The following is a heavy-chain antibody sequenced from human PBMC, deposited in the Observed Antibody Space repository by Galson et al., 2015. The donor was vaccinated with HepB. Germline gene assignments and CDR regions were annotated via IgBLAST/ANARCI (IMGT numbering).Heavy chain of an antibody. Sequence: SLRLSCAASGFNFKNYSMNWVRQTPGKGLEWVANISHDGSQKYYVDSVKGRFTISRDNVRNSLDLQMNSLRGEDTAVYFCARGLEDGHYFFRGWQSRNNYCDPWGQGTLVTVSS. J-gene: IGHJ5*02. CDR3: ARGLEDGHYFFRGWQSRNNYCDP. CDR2: ISHDGSQK. V-gene: IGHV3-7*02. CDR1: GFNFKNYS. D-gene: IGHD1-1*01.